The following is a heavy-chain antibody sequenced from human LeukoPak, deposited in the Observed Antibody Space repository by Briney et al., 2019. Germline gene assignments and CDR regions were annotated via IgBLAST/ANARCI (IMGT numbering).Heavy chain of an antibody. CDR1: GGSISSYY. Sequence: SETLSLTCTVSGGSISSYYWSWIRRPPGKGLEWIGYIYYSGSTNYNPSLKSRVTISVDTSKNQFSLKLSSVTAADTAVYYCARTAPQDPDYGDYPVKYYFD. V-gene: IGHV4-59*01. CDR2: IYYSGST. CDR3: ARTAPQDPDYGDYPVKYYFD. D-gene: IGHD4-17*01. J-gene: IGHJ4*01.